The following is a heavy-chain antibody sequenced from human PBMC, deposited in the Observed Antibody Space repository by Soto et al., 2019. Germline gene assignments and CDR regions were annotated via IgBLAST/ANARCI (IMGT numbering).Heavy chain of an antibody. CDR1: GYTFTSYG. Sequence: ASVKVSCKASGYTFTSYGISWVRQAPGQGLEWMAWINTYTGKTNYAQNLQGRVTVTTDTSTSTAYMDLRSLRSDDTAVYYCARDQGITTFGVYSMYYYGMDVWGQGTTVTVSS. J-gene: IGHJ6*02. D-gene: IGHD3-3*01. V-gene: IGHV1-18*01. CDR3: ARDQGITTFGVYSMYYYGMDV. CDR2: INTYTGKT.